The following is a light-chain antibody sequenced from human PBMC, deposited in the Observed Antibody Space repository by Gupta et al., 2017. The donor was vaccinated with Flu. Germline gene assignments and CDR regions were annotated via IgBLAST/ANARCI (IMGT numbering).Light chain of an antibody. Sequence: DIQMTQSPSTLSASAGDRVTITCRASESISTWLAWYQQKPGKAPKLLIYKASSLESGVPSRFSGSGSGTEFTLTISSLQPDDFAAYYCQHLNNYPSNFGQGTKLDIK. CDR2: KAS. CDR1: ESISTW. J-gene: IGKJ2*01. V-gene: IGKV1-5*03. CDR3: QHLNNYPSN.